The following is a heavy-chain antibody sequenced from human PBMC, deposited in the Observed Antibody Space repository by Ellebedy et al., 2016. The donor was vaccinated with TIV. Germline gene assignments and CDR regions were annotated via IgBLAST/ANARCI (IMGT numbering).Heavy chain of an antibody. J-gene: IGHJ4*02. CDR3: ARHSGYYWYYFDY. Sequence: SVKVSCKASGATFSSHAISWVRQAPGQGLEWMGGIMPMFRTANYAQKFQGRVTITADELGSTAYMELSRLRSEDTAVYYCARHSGYYWYYFDYWGQGTLVTVSS. D-gene: IGHD3-22*01. CDR1: GATFSSHA. CDR2: IMPMFRTA. V-gene: IGHV1-69*13.